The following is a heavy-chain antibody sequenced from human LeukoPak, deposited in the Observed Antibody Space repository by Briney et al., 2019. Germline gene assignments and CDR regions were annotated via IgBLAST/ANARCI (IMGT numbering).Heavy chain of an antibody. Sequence: GGSLRLSCAASGFTFSSYAMSWVRQAPGKGLEWVSAISGSGGSTYYADSVKGRFTISRDNSKNTLYLQMNSLRAEDTAVYYCAQQTRYYYDSSGYYIGWGQGTLVTVSS. D-gene: IGHD3-22*01. V-gene: IGHV3-23*01. CDR3: AQQTRYYYDSSGYYIG. CDR2: ISGSGGST. CDR1: GFTFSSYA. J-gene: IGHJ4*02.